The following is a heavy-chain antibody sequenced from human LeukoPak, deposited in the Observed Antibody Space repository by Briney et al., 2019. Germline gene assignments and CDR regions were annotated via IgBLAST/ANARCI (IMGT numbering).Heavy chain of an antibody. V-gene: IGHV1-69*05. CDR2: IIPIFGTA. D-gene: IGHD6-13*01. Sequence: ASVKVSCKASGGTFSRYAISWVRQAPGQGLEWMGGIIPIFGTANYAQKFQGRVTITTDESTSTAYMELSSLRSEDTAVYYCARGSVSIAAAGKDYYYYMDVWGKGTTVTVSS. CDR1: GGTFSRYA. CDR3: ARGSVSIAAAGKDYYYYMDV. J-gene: IGHJ6*03.